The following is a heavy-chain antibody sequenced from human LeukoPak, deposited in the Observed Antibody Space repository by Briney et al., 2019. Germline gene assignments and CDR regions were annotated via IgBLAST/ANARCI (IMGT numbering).Heavy chain of an antibody. V-gene: IGHV3-30-3*01. J-gene: IGHJ4*02. Sequence: GTSLRLSCAASGFTFSNYDMHWVRQPPGKGLEWVAVISYDENNKDYADSVKGRFTISRDNSKDTLYLQMNSLTPEDTAVYYCARDGGADWGQGTLVTVFS. CDR1: GFTFSNYD. CDR3: ARDGGAD. D-gene: IGHD3-3*01. CDR2: ISYDENNK.